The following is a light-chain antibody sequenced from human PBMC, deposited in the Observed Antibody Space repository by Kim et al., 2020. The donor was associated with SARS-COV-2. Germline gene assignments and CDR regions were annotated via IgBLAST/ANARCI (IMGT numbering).Light chain of an antibody. J-gene: IGLJ2*01. V-gene: IGLV3-19*01. Sequence: SSELTQDPAVYVALGQTVRITCQGDSLRRYYASWYQQKPGQAPVLVIYGKNNRPSGIPERFSGSTSGNTASLTITGAQAEEEADYYCKSRDSSGKVVFGGGTKFTVL. CDR1: SLRRYY. CDR3: KSRDSSGKVV. CDR2: GKN.